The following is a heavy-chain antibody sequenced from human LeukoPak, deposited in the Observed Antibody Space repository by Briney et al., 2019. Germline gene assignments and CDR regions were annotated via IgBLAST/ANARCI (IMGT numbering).Heavy chain of an antibody. CDR3: AKEGIAAAGRDYYYYGMDV. J-gene: IGHJ6*02. CDR1: GFTFSSYG. D-gene: IGHD6-13*01. V-gene: IGHV3-30*18. Sequence: GGSLRLSCAASGFTFSSYGMHWVRQAPGKGLEWVAVISYDGSNKYYADSVKGRFTISRDNSKNTLYLQMNSLRAEDTAVYYCAKEGIAAAGRDYYYYGMDVWGQGTTVTVSS. CDR2: ISYDGSNK.